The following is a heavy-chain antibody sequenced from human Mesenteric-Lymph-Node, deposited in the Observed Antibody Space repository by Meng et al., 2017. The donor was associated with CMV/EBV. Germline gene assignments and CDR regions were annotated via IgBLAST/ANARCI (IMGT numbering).Heavy chain of an antibody. D-gene: IGHD3-9*01. V-gene: IGHV4-4*02. CDR3: ARGRYDILNGYYSFLDY. J-gene: IGHJ4*02. CDR2: IYHSGYT. Sequence: SIRNGYWWNWVRQSPGKGLECIGEIYHSGYTNYNPSLKSRVTISVDKSKNQFSLKMNSVTAADTAVYYCARGRYDILNGYYSFLDYWGQGALVTVSS. CDR1: SIRNGYW.